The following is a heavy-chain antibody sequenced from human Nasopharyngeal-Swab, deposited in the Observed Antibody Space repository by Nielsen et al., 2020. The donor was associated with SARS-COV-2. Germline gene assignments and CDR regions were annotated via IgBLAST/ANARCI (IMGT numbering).Heavy chain of an antibody. Sequence: GGSLRLSCAASGFTFSSYSMNWVRQAPGKGLEWVSSISSSSSYIYYADSVKGRFTISRDNSKNTLYLQMNSLRAEDTAVYYCARDGYSYGYGMDVWGQGTTVTVSS. D-gene: IGHD5-18*01. CDR2: ISSSSSYI. CDR3: ARDGYSYGYGMDV. V-gene: IGHV3-21*01. CDR1: GFTFSSYS. J-gene: IGHJ6*02.